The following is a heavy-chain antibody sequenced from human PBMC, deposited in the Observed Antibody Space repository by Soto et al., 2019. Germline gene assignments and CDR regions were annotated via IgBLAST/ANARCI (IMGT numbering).Heavy chain of an antibody. V-gene: IGHV1-69*01. CDR2: IIPIFGTA. CDR1: GGTFSSYA. D-gene: IGHD6-13*01. Sequence: QVQLVQSGAEVKKTGSSVKVSCTASGGTFSSYAISWVRQAPGQGLEWMGGIIPIFGTANYAQKFQGRVTITADESTSTAYMELSSLRTDDTAVYYCAMGSSWYSTGASFDYWGQGTLVTVSS. CDR3: AMGSSWYSTGASFDY. J-gene: IGHJ4*02.